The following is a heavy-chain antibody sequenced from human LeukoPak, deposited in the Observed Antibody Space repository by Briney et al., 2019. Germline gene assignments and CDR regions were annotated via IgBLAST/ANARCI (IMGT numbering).Heavy chain of an antibody. CDR1: GGTFSSYA. CDR2: IIPIFDTA. Sequence: GASVKVSCKASGGTFSSYAISWVRQAPGQGLEWMGRIIPIFDTANYAQKFQGRVTITTDESTSTAYMELSSLRSEDTAVYYCARDRYSVVVVAAKGGLRHCGGDCYSIDWGQGTLVTVSS. D-gene: IGHD2-21*02. V-gene: IGHV1-69*05. J-gene: IGHJ4*02. CDR3: ARDRYSVVVVAAKGGLRHCGGDCYSID.